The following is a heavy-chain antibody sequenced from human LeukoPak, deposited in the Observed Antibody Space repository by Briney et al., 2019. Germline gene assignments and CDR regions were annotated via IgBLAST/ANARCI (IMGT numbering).Heavy chain of an antibody. Sequence: ASVKVSCKASGYIFTSYGISWVRQALGQGLEWMGWISGYNGNSNFGQDLQGRLTMTTDASTSTAYMELRSLKFDDTAVYYCARDDYRNPHVTDYWGQGTLVTVSS. CDR1: GYIFTSYG. CDR3: ARDDYRNPHVTDY. CDR2: ISGYNGNS. D-gene: IGHD4-11*01. V-gene: IGHV1-18*01. J-gene: IGHJ4*02.